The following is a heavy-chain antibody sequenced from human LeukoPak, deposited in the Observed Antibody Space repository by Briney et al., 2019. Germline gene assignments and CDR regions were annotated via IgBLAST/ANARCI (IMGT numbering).Heavy chain of an antibody. CDR3: ARGPTGSSWYVWVDY. J-gene: IGHJ4*02. V-gene: IGHV3-21*01. D-gene: IGHD6-13*01. Sequence: PGGSLRLSCAASGFXFSSYSMNWVRQAPGKGLEWVSSISSSSSYIYYADSVKGRFTISRDSAKNSLYLQMNSLRAEDTALYYCARGPTGSSWYVWVDYWGQGTLVTVSS. CDR2: ISSSSSYI. CDR1: GFXFSSYS.